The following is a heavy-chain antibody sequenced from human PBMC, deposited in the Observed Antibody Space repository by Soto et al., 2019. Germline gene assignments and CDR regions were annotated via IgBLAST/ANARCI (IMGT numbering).Heavy chain of an antibody. CDR3: AREGGNSDYYYYGMDV. D-gene: IGHD2-21*02. V-gene: IGHV1-69*08. CDR1: GGTFSSYT. J-gene: IGHJ6*02. CDR2: IIPILGIA. Sequence: QVQLVQSGAEVKKPGSSVKVSCKASGGTFSSYTISWVRQAPGQGPEWMGRIIPILGIANYAQKFQGRVTITADKSTSTAYMELSSLRSEDTAVYYCAREGGNSDYYYYGMDVWGQGTTVTVSS.